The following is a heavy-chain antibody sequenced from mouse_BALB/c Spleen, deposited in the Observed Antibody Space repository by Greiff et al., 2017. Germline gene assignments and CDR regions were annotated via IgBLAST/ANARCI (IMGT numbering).Heavy chain of an antibody. D-gene: IGHD2-1*01. CDR3: ARGAYGNSLAY. CDR2: INPGSGGT. CDR1: GYAFTNYL. Sequence: QVQLQQSGAELVRPGTSVKVSCKASGYAFTNYLIEWVKQRPGQGLEWIGVINPGSGGTNYNEKFKGKATLTADKSSSTAYMQLSSLTSDDSAVYFCARGAYGNSLAYWGQGTLVTVSA. V-gene: IGHV1-54*01. J-gene: IGHJ3*01.